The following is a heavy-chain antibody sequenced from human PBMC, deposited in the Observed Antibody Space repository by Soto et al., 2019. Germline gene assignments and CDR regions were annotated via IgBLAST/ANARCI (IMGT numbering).Heavy chain of an antibody. V-gene: IGHV3-23*01. D-gene: IGHD3-16*02. CDR2: ISGSGGST. CDR3: AKARRGNDCIWGSYRRDDAFDI. Sequence: EVQLLESGGGLVQPGGSLRLSCAASGFTFSSYAMSWVRQAPGKGLEWVSAISGSGGSTYYADSVKGRFTISRDNSKNTLYLQMNSLRAEDTAVYYCAKARRGNDCIWGSYRRDDAFDIWGQGTMVTVSS. CDR1: GFTFSSYA. J-gene: IGHJ3*02.